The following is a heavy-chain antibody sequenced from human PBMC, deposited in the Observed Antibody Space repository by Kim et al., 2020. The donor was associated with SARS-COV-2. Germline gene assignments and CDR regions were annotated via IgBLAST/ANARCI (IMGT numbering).Heavy chain of an antibody. Sequence: GGSLRLSCAASGFSFRIYGMHWVRQAPGKGLEWVAFLSFDGNNTYYADSVKGRFTVSRDNSKNTLYLQMNSLRPEDTALYYCAKDRVLIAVPGMAGMDVWGQGTTVTVSS. CDR2: LSFDGNNT. J-gene: IGHJ6*02. CDR3: AKDRVLIAVPGMAGMDV. D-gene: IGHD6-19*01. CDR1: GFSFRIYG. V-gene: IGHV3-30*18.